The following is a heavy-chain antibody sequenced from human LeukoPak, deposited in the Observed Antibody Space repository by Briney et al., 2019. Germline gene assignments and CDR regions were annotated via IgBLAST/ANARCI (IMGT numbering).Heavy chain of an antibody. CDR2: ISSSSSTI. D-gene: IGHD2-2*01. CDR1: GLTFSSHS. J-gene: IGHJ4*02. CDR3: ARVPAATDY. Sequence: GGSLRLSCAASGLTFSSHSMYWVRQAPGKGLEWVSYISSSSSTIYYADSVKGRFTISRDNAKNSLYLQMNSLRAEDTAVYYCARVPAATDYWGQGTLVTVSS. V-gene: IGHV3-48*01.